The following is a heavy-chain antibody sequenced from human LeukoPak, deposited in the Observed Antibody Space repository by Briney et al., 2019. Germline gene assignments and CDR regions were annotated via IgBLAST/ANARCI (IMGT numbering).Heavy chain of an antibody. Sequence: GGSLRLSCAASGFTFSSYSMNWVRQAPGKGLEWVSSISSSSSYIYYADSVKGRFTISRDNAKNSLYLQMNSLRAEDTAVYYCAREHSGYDFPGRDYYFMDVWGKGTTVTVSS. D-gene: IGHD5-12*01. CDR3: AREHSGYDFPGRDYYFMDV. J-gene: IGHJ6*03. CDR2: ISSSSSYI. CDR1: GFTFSSYS. V-gene: IGHV3-21*01.